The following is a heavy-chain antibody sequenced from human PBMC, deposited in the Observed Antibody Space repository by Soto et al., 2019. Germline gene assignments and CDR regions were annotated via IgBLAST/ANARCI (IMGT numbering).Heavy chain of an antibody. CDR3: ARLGAYYQSLDP. CDR1: GGSFSPNY. CDR2: IYYAGTT. J-gene: IGHJ5*02. D-gene: IGHD2-21*01. Sequence: QVQLQESGPGLVKASETLSLTCTVSGGSFSPNYWAWIRQPPGRGLEWIGYIYYAGTTSYNPSLKSRLTISLETSKSQISLRLSSVTAADTAVYYGARLGAYYQSLDPWGPGTLVTVSS. V-gene: IGHV4-59*08.